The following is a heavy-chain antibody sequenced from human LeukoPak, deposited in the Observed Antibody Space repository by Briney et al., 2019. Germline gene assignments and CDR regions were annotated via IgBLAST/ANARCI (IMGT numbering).Heavy chain of an antibody. Sequence: SETLSLTCAVSDFFLSSGCYWGWIRQPPGKGLEWIGSNYHSGATFYNTSLRSRVTILVDTSKNQFSLKLTSVTAADTAVYFCMRGVAAHRRFDYWGQGTLVTVSS. CDR3: MRGVAAHRRFDY. V-gene: IGHV4-38-2*01. CDR1: DFFLSSGCY. CDR2: NYHSGAT. D-gene: IGHD1-26*01. J-gene: IGHJ4*02.